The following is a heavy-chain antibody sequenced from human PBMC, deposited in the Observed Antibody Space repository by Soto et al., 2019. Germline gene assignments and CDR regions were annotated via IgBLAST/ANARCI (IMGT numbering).Heavy chain of an antibody. Sequence: SETLSLTCAVYGGSFSNYYWSWIRQPPGKGLEWIGEINHSGSTNYNPSLKSRVTISVDTSKNQFSLKLSSVTAADTAVYYCARGPGLVTAIDYYYYGMDFWGQGTTVTVSS. V-gene: IGHV4-34*01. D-gene: IGHD2-21*02. CDR1: GGSFSNYY. CDR2: INHSGST. J-gene: IGHJ6*02. CDR3: ARGPGLVTAIDYYYYGMDF.